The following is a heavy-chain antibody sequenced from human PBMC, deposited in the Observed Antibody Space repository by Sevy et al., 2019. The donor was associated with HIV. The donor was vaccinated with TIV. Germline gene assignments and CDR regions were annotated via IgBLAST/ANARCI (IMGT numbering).Heavy chain of an antibody. J-gene: IGHJ3*02. CDR1: GFTFSSYA. V-gene: IGHV3-30-3*01. CDR2: ISYDGSNK. CDR3: ARDHLNYGQHRGAFDI. D-gene: IGHD3-10*01. Sequence: GGSLRLSCAASGFTFSSYAMHWVRQAPGKGLEWVAVISYDGSNKYYADSVKGRFTISRDNSKNTLYLQMNSLRAEDTAVYYCARDHLNYGQHRGAFDIWGQGTMVTVSS.